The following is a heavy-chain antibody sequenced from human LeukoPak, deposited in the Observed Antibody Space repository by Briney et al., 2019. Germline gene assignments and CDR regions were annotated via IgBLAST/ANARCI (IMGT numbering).Heavy chain of an antibody. CDR3: ARGRTTYYYDSSANPLDY. V-gene: IGHV3-30*02. Sequence: HPGGSLRLSCAASGFTFSSYGMHWVRQAPGKGLEWVAFIRYDGSNKYYADSVKGRFTISRDNSKNTLYVQMNSLRAEDTAVYYCARGRTTYYYDSSANPLDYWGQGTLVTVSS. D-gene: IGHD3-22*01. J-gene: IGHJ4*02. CDR2: IRYDGSNK. CDR1: GFTFSSYG.